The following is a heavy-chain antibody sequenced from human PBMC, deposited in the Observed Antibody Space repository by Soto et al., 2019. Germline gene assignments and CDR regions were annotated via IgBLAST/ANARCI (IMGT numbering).Heavy chain of an antibody. CDR2: LNVYNGKT. CDR1: GYTFTNYG. J-gene: IGHJ4*02. V-gene: IGHV1-18*01. CDR3: ARGPDPTYFDY. Sequence: QVQLVQSGGEVAKPGASVKVSCKASGYTFTNYGINWVRQAPGLGLEWMGWLNVYNGKTNYAQKFQARVTMTTDTSTNSAYMELRSLRSDDTAVYYCARGPDPTYFDYWGQGTLVIVSS.